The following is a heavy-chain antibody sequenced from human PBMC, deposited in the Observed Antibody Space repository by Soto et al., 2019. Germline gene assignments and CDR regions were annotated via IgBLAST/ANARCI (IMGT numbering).Heavy chain of an antibody. CDR3: ARLPKYSYGYGNFDY. CDR1: GGSISRGDYY. CDR2: IYYSGST. Sequence: NPSETLSLTCTVSGGSISRGDYYWSWIRQPPGKGLEWIGYIYYSGSTYYNPSLKSRVTISVDTSKNQFSLKLSSVTAADTAVYYCARLPKYSYGYGNFDYWGQGTLVTVSS. D-gene: IGHD5-18*01. J-gene: IGHJ4*02. V-gene: IGHV4-30-4*01.